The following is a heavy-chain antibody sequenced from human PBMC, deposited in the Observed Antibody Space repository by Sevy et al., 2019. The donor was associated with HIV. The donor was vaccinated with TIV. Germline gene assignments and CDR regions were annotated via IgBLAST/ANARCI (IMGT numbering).Heavy chain of an antibody. CDR3: AREGGGYYYDSSGYDDAFDI. J-gene: IGHJ3*02. D-gene: IGHD3-22*01. CDR1: GFTFSSYS. Sequence: GGSLRLSCAASGFTFSSYSMNWVRQAPGKGLEWVSSISSSSSYIYYADSVKGRFTISRDNAKNSLYLQMNSLRAEDTARDDCAREGGGYYYDSSGYDDAFDIWGQGTMVTVSS. V-gene: IGHV3-21*01. CDR2: ISSSSSYI.